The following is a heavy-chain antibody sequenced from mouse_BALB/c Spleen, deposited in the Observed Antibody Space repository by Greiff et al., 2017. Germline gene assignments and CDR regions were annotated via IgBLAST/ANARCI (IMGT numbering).Heavy chain of an antibody. CDR3: AKGNHPFAY. CDR2: ISSGGSYT. V-gene: IGHV5-9-4*01. Sequence: EVKLVESGGGLVKPGGSLKLSCAASGFTFSSYAMSWVRQSPEKRLEWVAEISSGGSYTYYPDTVTGRFTISRDNAKNTLYLEMSSLRSEDTAMYYCAKGNHPFAYWGQGTLVTVSA. CDR1: GFTFSSYA. J-gene: IGHJ3*01.